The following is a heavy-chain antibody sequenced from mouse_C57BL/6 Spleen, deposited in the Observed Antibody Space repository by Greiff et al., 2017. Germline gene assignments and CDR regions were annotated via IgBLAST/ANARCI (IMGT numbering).Heavy chain of an antibody. D-gene: IGHD4-1*01. CDR1: GYTFTGYW. Sequence: VQLQQSGAELMKPGASVKLSCKATGYTFTGYWIAWVKQRPGHGLEWIGEILPGSGSTNYNEKFKGKATFTADTSSNTAYMQLSSLTTEDSANYCCRSPGTRAYYFDYWGQGTTLTVSS. CDR2: ILPGSGST. CDR3: RSPGTRAYYFDY. V-gene: IGHV1-9*01. J-gene: IGHJ2*01.